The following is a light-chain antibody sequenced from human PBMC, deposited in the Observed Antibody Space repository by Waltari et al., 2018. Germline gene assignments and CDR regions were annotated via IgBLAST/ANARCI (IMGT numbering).Light chain of an antibody. Sequence: SSELTQDPAVSVALGQTVKITCQGDDFRSYFPSWYQKRPGQAPLIVFYDRDKRPSGIPDRFSGSTSGSTASLTITGAQAEDEADYYCFTRDRISHHVVVGGGTKLTVL. CDR1: DFRSYF. CDR2: DRD. V-gene: IGLV3-19*01. J-gene: IGLJ2*01. CDR3: FTRDRISHHVV.